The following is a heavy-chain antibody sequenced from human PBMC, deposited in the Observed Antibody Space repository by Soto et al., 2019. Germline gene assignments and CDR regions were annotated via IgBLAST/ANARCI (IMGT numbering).Heavy chain of an antibody. Sequence: SETLSLTCSVSGGSINYNSYHWGWIRQPPGQGLEWIGSIFYTGTTFYNPSLESRVTMSVDTSKNSFSLHLTSVTAADTAVYFCARLVVVAPVANVWGQGTLVTVSS. CDR1: GGSINYNSYH. D-gene: IGHD2-2*01. V-gene: IGHV4-39*02. J-gene: IGHJ4*02. CDR2: IFYTGTT. CDR3: ARLVVVAPVANV.